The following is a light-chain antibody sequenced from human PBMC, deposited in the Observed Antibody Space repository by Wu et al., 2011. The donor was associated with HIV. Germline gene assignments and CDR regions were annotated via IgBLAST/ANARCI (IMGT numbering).Light chain of an antibody. CDR3: QQYNNWLGT. CDR1: QSVSSN. V-gene: IGKV3-15*01. J-gene: IGKJ1*01. CDR2: GAS. Sequence: TLSCRASQSVSSNLAWYQQKPGQAPRLLIYGASTRATGIPARFSGSGSGTEFTLTISSLQSEDFAVYYCQQYNNWLGTFGQGTKVEIK.